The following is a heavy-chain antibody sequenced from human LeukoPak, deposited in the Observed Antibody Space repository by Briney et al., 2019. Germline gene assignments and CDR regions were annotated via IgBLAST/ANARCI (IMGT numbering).Heavy chain of an antibody. Sequence: GGSVRLSCTASGFTFSSYAMSWVRQAPGKGLEWVSSISGSGGSTYSAHSVKGRFTISRDNSKNTLYLQMNSLGAEDSAVYYCAKDGESGSYPDYWGQGTLVTVSS. D-gene: IGHD1-26*01. V-gene: IGHV3-23*01. CDR3: AKDGESGSYPDY. CDR1: GFTFSSYA. CDR2: ISGSGGST. J-gene: IGHJ4*02.